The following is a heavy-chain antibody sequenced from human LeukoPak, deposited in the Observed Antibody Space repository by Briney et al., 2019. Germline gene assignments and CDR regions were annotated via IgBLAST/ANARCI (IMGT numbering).Heavy chain of an antibody. Sequence: GGSLRHSCAASGVTFSSYDRNWVRQAPGKGLECVSYICNNGRVMYYTDSVKGRFTISRDNPKNSLYLQMNSLRVEDTAVYFCVAAAGSFDYWGQGTLVTVSS. J-gene: IGHJ4*02. V-gene: IGHV3-48*03. CDR3: VAAAGSFDY. CDR2: ICNNGRVM. D-gene: IGHD6-13*01. CDR1: GVTFSSYD.